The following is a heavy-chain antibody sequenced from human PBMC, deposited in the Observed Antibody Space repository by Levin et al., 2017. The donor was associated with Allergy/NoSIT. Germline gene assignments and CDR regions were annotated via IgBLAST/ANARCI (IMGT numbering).Heavy chain of an antibody. CDR3: ARDRAIVTTNAIYYYGMDV. D-gene: IGHD5-12*01. CDR1: GGSISTYH. V-gene: IGHV4-59*01. Sequence: SETLSLTCTVSGGSISTYHWSWIRQPPVKGLEWIGYIYDSSGSTNYNPSLKSRVTISVDTSKNQFSLKLSSVTAADTAVYYCARDRAIVTTNAIYYYGMDVWGQGTTVTVSS. CDR2: IYDSSGST. J-gene: IGHJ6*02.